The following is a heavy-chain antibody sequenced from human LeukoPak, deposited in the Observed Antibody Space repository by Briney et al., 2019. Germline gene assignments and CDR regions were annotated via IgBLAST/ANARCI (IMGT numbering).Heavy chain of an antibody. J-gene: IGHJ4*02. Sequence: GGSLRLSCAASGFTLSSYAMSWVRQAPGKGLVWVSRINSDGSSTSYADSVKGRFTISRDNAKNTLYLQMNSLRAEDTAVYYCARGSIAAAGTDYWGQGTLVTVSS. CDR3: ARGSIAAAGTDY. CDR1: GFTLSSYA. D-gene: IGHD6-13*01. V-gene: IGHV3-74*01. CDR2: INSDGSST.